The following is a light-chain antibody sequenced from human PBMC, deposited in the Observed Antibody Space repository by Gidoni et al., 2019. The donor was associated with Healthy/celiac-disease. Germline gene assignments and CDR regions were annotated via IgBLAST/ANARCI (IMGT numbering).Light chain of an antibody. CDR3: SSYTSSSTLV. CDR1: SSDVGGYNY. V-gene: IGLV2-14*01. J-gene: IGLJ2*01. Sequence: QSHLTQPASVSGSPGQSITISCPGTSSDVGGYNYVSWYQQHPGKAPKLMIYDVSNRPSGVSNRFSGSKSGNTASLTISGLQAEDEADYYCSSYTSSSTLVFGGGTKLTVL. CDR2: DVS.